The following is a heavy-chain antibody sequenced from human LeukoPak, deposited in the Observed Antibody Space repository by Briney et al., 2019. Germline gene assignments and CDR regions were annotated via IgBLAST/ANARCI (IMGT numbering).Heavy chain of an antibody. J-gene: IGHJ6*02. V-gene: IGHV3-23*01. D-gene: IGHD2-21*02. CDR2: ISGSGGST. Sequence: GGSLRLSCAASGFTFSSYAMSWVRQAPGKGLEWVSAISGSGGSTYSADSVKGRFTISRDNSKNTLYLQMNSLRAEDTAVYYCAKSNCGGDCKGPWGYYYYGMDVWGQGTTVTVSS. CDR3: AKSNCGGDCKGPWGYYYYGMDV. CDR1: GFTFSSYA.